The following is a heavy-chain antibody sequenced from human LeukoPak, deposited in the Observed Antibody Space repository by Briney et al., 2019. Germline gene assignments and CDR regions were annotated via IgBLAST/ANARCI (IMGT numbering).Heavy chain of an antibody. CDR1: GGTFSSYA. D-gene: IGHD4-23*01. J-gene: IGHJ6*03. Sequence: SVKVSCKASGGTFSSYAISWVRQAPGQGLEWMGGIIPIFGTANYAQKFQGRVTITADKSTSTAYMELSSLRSEDTAVYYCARLLQGWELNYYYSYMDVWGKGTTVTISS. CDR2: IIPIFGTA. CDR3: ARLLQGWELNYYYSYMDV. V-gene: IGHV1-69*06.